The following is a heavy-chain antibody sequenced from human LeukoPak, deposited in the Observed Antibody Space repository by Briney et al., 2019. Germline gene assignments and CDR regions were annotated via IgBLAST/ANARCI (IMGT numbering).Heavy chain of an antibody. Sequence: PGGSLRLSCGASGFTFSSYSLNWVRQAPGKGLEWVSSILSSGSYIYYGDSVKGRFTISRDNAKNSLYLQMNSLRAEDTAVYYCAKSYDTASYYYYYYMDAWGKGTTVTVSS. V-gene: IGHV3-21*01. D-gene: IGHD5-18*01. CDR3: AKSYDTASYYYYYYMDA. CDR2: ILSSGSYI. CDR1: GFTFSSYS. J-gene: IGHJ6*03.